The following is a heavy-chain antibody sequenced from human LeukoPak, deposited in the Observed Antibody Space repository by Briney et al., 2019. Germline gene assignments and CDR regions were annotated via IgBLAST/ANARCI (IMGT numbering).Heavy chain of an antibody. D-gene: IGHD3-3*01. J-gene: IGHJ3*02. CDR2: IYYSGST. V-gene: IGHV4-59*01. CDR1: GVSISSYY. CDR3: ARASYYDFWSGYQPSDAFDI. Sequence: SETLSLTCTVSGVSISSYYWSWIRQPPGKGLGWIGYIYYSGSTKYNPSLKSRVTIAVDTSKNQFSLKLSSVTAADTAVYYCARASYYDFWSGYQPSDAFDIWGQGTMVTVSS.